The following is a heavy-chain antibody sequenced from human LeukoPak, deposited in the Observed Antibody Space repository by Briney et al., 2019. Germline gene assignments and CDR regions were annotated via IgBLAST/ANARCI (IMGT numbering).Heavy chain of an antibody. Sequence: GGSLRLSCTVSGFTFSNYWMTWVRQAPGKGLEWVANIKPDGSEKHYVDSVKGRFTISRDNAKNSLYLQMNSLRAEDTAIYYCARDPRRTVTTPPYFDYWGQGTLVTVSS. CDR2: IKPDGSEK. CDR3: ARDPRRTVTTPPYFDY. V-gene: IGHV3-7*01. D-gene: IGHD4-17*01. CDR1: GFTFSNYW. J-gene: IGHJ4*02.